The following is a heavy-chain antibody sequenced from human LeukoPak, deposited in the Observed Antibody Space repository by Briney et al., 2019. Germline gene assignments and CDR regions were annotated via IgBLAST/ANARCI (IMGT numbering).Heavy chain of an antibody. Sequence: GGSLRLSCAASGFTFDDYAMHWVRQAPGKGLEWVSGISWNSGSIGYADSVKGRFTISRDNAKNSLYLQMNSLRAEDTALYYCAKEISPSYDSNPFDTWGQGTMVTVSS. CDR3: AKEISPSYDSNPFDT. CDR1: GFTFDDYA. D-gene: IGHD3-22*01. CDR2: ISWNSGSI. V-gene: IGHV3-9*01. J-gene: IGHJ3*02.